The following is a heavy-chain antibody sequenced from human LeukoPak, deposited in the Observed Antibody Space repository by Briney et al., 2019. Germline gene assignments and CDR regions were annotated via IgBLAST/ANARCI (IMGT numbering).Heavy chain of an antibody. CDR2: INPNSGDT. V-gene: IGHV1-2*02. CDR3: ARDGTFDI. Sequence: ASVKVSCKASGYTFTGYYMHWVRQAPGQGLEWMGWINPNSGDTNYAQKFQGRVTMTRDTSINTVYMELSKLTSDDTAVYYCARDGTFDIWGQGTMVTASS. J-gene: IGHJ3*02. CDR1: GYTFTGYY.